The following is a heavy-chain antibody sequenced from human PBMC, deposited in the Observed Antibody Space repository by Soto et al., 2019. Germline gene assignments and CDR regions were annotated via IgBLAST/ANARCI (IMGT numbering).Heavy chain of an antibody. D-gene: IGHD2-2*01. J-gene: IGHJ5*02. Sequence: EVQLVESGGGLVQPGGSLRLSCAAPGFTFSTYWMHWIRQVPGKGLEWVSRINSDASDTYYADCVKGRFTISRDNAKNSLHLEMNDLGAEDMAVYYCVRDGDCVTTSCYGNWFDPWGQGTVVTVSS. CDR3: VRDGDCVTTSCYGNWFDP. CDR2: INSDASDT. CDR1: GFTFSTYW. V-gene: IGHV3-74*01.